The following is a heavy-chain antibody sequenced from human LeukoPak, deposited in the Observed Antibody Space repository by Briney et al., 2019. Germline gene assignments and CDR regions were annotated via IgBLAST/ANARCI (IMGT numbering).Heavy chain of an antibody. CDR2: IYTSGST. J-gene: IGHJ6*03. V-gene: IGHV4-4*07. D-gene: IGHD5-18*01. Sequence: PSETLSLTCTVSGGSISSYYWSWIRQPAGKGLEWIGRIYTSGSTNYNPSLRSRVTMSVDTSKNQFSLKLSSVTAADTAVYYCARDIPYSATADHYYYYYYMDVWGKGTMVTVSS. CDR3: ARDIPYSATADHYYYYYYMDV. CDR1: GGSISSYY.